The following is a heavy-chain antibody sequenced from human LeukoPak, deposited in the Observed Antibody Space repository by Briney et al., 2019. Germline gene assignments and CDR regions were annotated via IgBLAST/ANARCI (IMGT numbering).Heavy chain of an antibody. D-gene: IGHD6-19*01. J-gene: IGHJ6*02. CDR3: VKDQGSSGRRGMDV. Sequence: GRSLRLSCVASGFTFDDYAMHWVRQAPGKGLEWVSGISWNSGSIGYADSVKGRFTISRDNAKNSLYLQMNSLRVEDTALYYCVKDQGSSGRRGMDVWGQGTTVTVSS. CDR1: GFTFDDYA. CDR2: ISWNSGSI. V-gene: IGHV3-9*01.